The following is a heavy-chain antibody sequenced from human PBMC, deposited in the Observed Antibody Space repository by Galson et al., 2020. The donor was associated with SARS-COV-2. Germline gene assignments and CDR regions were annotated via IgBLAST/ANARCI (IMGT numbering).Heavy chain of an antibody. CDR1: GGTFSSYA. D-gene: IGHD3-10*01. CDR3: ARDVMVRGVYVKHGMDV. V-gene: IGHV1-69*13. CDR2: IIPIFGTA. Sequence: SVKVSCKASGGTFSSYAISWVRQAPGQGLEWMGGIIPIFGTANYAQKFQGRVTITADESTSTAYMELSSLRSEDTAVYYCARDVMVRGVYVKHGMDVWGQGTTVTVSS. J-gene: IGHJ6*02.